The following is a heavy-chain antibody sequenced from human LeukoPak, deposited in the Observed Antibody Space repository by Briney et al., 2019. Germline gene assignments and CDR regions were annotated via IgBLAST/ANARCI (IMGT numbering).Heavy chain of an antibody. D-gene: IGHD2-2*01. CDR3: ASDRGAYCSSTSCPMNSYFDY. CDR2: IWYDGSNK. Sequence: GGSLRLSCAASGFTFSSYGMHWVRQAPGKGLEWVAVIWYDGSNKYYADSVKGRFTISRDNSKNTLYLQMNSLRAEDTAVYYCASDRGAYCSSTSCPMNSYFDYWGQGTLVTVSS. V-gene: IGHV3-33*08. CDR1: GFTFSSYG. J-gene: IGHJ4*02.